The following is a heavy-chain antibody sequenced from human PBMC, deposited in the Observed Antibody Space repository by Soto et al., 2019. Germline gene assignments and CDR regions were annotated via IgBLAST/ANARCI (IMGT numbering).Heavy chain of an antibody. CDR2: MYPDDSDI. D-gene: IGHD3-22*01. Sequence: GESLKISCKASGYRFSYYWIGWVRQMPRKGLEWMAIMYPDDSDIRYSPSFEAHVTISADKSTSTAFLQWSSLKASDTAMYYCATAYVYDFENSNYYRDAFDIWGQGTLVTVSS. CDR1: GYRFSYYW. V-gene: IGHV5-51*01. J-gene: IGHJ3*02. CDR3: ATAYVYDFENSNYYRDAFDI.